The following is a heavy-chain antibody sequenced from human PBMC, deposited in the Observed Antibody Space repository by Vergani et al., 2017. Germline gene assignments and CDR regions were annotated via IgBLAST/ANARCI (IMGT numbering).Heavy chain of an antibody. CDR2: ISGSGGST. CDR3: AKANPRNSGYDYLYYYHAMDV. V-gene: IGHV3-23*01. D-gene: IGHD5-12*01. J-gene: IGHJ6*02. Sequence: EVKLLESGGDLVQPGGSLRLSCAAFGFTFNHYAMNWVRQAPGKGLEWVSGISGSGGSTYYAGSVKGRFTISRDSSKKTLYLQMNSLSAGDTAVYYCAKANPRNSGYDYLYYYHAMDVWGQGTTVTVSS. CDR1: GFTFNHYA.